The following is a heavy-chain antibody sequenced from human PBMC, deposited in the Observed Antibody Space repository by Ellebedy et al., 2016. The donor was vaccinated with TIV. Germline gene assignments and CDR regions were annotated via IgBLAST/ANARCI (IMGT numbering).Heavy chain of an antibody. V-gene: IGHV1-8*01. Sequence: ASVKVSCKPSGYTFTSYDINWVRQATGQGLEWMGWMNPNSGNTGYAPKFQGRVTMTRNTSIATAYMELTSLTSEDTAVYYCARRQFYMSDYWGQGALVTVSS. CDR1: GYTFTSYD. CDR2: MNPNSGNT. D-gene: IGHD5-24*01. J-gene: IGHJ4*02. CDR3: ARRQFYMSDY.